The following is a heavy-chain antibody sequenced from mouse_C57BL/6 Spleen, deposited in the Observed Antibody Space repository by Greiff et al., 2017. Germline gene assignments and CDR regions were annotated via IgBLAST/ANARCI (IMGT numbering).Heavy chain of an antibody. J-gene: IGHJ2*01. V-gene: IGHV1-85*01. CDR2: IYPRDGST. CDR3: ARWCIYYDSHYYFDY. CDR1: GYTFTSYD. Sequence: VQLQESGPELVKPGASVKLSCKASGYTFTSYDINWVKQRPGQGLEWIGWIYPRDGSTKYNEKFKGKATLTVDTSSSTAYMELHSLTSEVSAVYIGARWCIYYDSHYYFDYWGQGTTLTVSS. D-gene: IGHD2-4*01.